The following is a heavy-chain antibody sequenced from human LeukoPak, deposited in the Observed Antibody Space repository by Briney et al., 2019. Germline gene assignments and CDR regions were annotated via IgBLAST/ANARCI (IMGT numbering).Heavy chain of an antibody. Sequence: SETLSLTCTVSGGSISSSSYYWGWIRQPPGKGLEWIGSIYYSGSTYYSPSIKVRLTISVDTSKNQFSLKLSSVTAADTAVYYCARLGYCSSTSCYNFDYWGQGTLVTVSS. CDR2: IYYSGST. D-gene: IGHD2-2*01. J-gene: IGHJ4*02. CDR3: ARLGYCSSTSCYNFDY. CDR1: GGSISSSSYY. V-gene: IGHV4-39*01.